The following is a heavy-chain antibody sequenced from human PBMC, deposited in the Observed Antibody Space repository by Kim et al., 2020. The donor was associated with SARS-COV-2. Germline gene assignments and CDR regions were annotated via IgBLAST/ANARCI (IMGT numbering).Heavy chain of an antibody. J-gene: IGHJ4*02. CDR3: AREDPTGSGWSG. D-gene: IGHD6-19*01. V-gene: IGHV1-3*01. Sequence: KYSQKFQGRVTITRDTSASTAYMELSSLRSEDTAVYYCAREDPTGSGWSGWGQGTLVTVSS.